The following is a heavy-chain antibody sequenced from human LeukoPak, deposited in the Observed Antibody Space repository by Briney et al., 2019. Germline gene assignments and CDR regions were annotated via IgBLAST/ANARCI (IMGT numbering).Heavy chain of an antibody. CDR3: ARDPSSYCGGDCYGDAFDI. Sequence: PGGSLRLSCAASGFTFSSYSMNWVRQAPGKGLEWVSSISSSSSYIYYADSVKGRFTISRDNAKNSLYLQMNSLRAEDTAVYYCARDPSSYCGGDCYGDAFDIWGQGTMVTVSS. CDR2: ISSSSSYI. CDR1: GFTFSSYS. J-gene: IGHJ3*02. D-gene: IGHD2-21*02. V-gene: IGHV3-21*01.